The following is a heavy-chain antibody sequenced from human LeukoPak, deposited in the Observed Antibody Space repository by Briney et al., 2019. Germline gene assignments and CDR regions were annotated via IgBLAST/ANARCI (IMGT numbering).Heavy chain of an antibody. V-gene: IGHV3-9*01. Sequence: GGSLRLSCAASGFTFDDYAMHWVRQAPGKGLEWVSGISWNNNYIGYADSVKGRFTISRDNVRNSLYLQMNSLRGEDTALYYCAKGGIHRGYYYYYMDVWGKGTTVTISS. J-gene: IGHJ6*03. D-gene: IGHD6-13*01. CDR3: AKGGIHRGYYYYYMDV. CDR1: GFTFDDYA. CDR2: ISWNNNYI.